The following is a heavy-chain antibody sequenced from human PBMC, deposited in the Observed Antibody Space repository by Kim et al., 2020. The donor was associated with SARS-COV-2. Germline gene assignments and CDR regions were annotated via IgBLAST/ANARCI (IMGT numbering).Heavy chain of an antibody. J-gene: IGHJ5*02. CDR1: GGSVSVYW. Sequence: SETLSLTCTVSGGSVSVYWWSWIRQPPEMGLEWIGYISSSGTTHYSASLQSRVTLSLDTSKNQFSLGLTSVTAADTAIYYCARLHSHGHEEFDPWGQGTLVTVSS. CDR3: ARLHSHGHEEFDP. CDR2: ISSSGTT. V-gene: IGHV4-59*02. D-gene: IGHD4-17*01.